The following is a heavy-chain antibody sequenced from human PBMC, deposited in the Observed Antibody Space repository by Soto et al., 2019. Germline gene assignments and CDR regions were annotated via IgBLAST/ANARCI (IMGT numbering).Heavy chain of an antibody. Sequence: EASVKVSCKASGYTFTSYDMHWVRQAPGQRLEWMGWINAGNGNTKYSQKFQGRVTITRDTSASKAYMELSSLRSEDTAVYYCASDKITGILDDWGQGTPVTVSS. CDR3: ASDKITGILDD. D-gene: IGHD1-20*01. CDR2: INAGNGNT. V-gene: IGHV1-3*01. J-gene: IGHJ4*02. CDR1: GYTFTSYD.